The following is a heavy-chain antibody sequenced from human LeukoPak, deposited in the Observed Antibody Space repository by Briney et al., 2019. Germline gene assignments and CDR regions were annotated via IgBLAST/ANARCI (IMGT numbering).Heavy chain of an antibody. CDR2: INHSGST. CDR3: ARQLNYYGSGSYHFGY. J-gene: IGHJ4*02. CDR1: GGSISSYY. V-gene: IGHV4-34*01. D-gene: IGHD3-10*01. Sequence: SETLSLTCTVSGGSISSYYWSWIRQPPGKGLEWIGEINHSGSTNYNPSLKSRVTISVDTSKNQFSLKLSSVTAADTAVYYCARQLNYYGSGSYHFGYWGQGTLVTVSS.